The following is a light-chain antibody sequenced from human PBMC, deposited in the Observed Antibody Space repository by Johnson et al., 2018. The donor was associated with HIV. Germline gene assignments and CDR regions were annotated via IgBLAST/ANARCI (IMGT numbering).Light chain of an antibody. CDR3: GTGDSSLSAGGV. J-gene: IGLJ1*01. CDR2: ENN. V-gene: IGLV1-51*02. CDR1: SSNIGNNY. Sequence: QSVLTQPPSVSAAPGQKVTISCSGSSSNIGNNYVSWYQQLPGTAPTLLIYENNKRPSGIPDRFSGSKSGTSATLGITGLQTGDEADYYCGTGDSSLSAGGVFGTGTKVTVL.